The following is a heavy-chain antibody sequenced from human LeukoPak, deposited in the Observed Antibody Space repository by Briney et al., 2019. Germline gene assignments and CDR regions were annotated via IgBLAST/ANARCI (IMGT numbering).Heavy chain of an antibody. CDR1: GFSFSTYS. D-gene: IGHD2-2*01. V-gene: IGHV3-21*01. Sequence: GGSLRLSCAASGFSFSTYSMNWVRQAPGKGLEWVTSISSSSAHIFYADSVKGRFSISRDNAKNSLYLQMNSLRVEDTAVYYCTSPYCTTTNCYSFDIWGQGTMVTVSS. CDR2: ISSSSAHI. CDR3: TSPYCTTTNCYSFDI. J-gene: IGHJ3*02.